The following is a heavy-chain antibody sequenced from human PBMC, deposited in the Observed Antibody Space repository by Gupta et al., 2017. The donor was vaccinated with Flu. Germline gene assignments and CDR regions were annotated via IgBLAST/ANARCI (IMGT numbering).Heavy chain of an antibody. Sequence: ISWVRQAPGQGLEWMGGIIPVFGTGNYAQNFQGRVTITADESTSTAYMELNSLRSDDTAVYFCARHRSYYGSGSYFNSLLYWGQGTLVTVSS. J-gene: IGHJ4*02. CDR2: IIPVFGTG. V-gene: IGHV1-69*01. CDR3: ARHRSYYGSGSYFNSLLY. D-gene: IGHD3-10*01.